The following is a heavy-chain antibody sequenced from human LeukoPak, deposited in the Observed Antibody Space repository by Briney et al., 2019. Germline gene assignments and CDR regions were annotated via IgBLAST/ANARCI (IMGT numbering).Heavy chain of an antibody. V-gene: IGHV1-18*01. CDR3: ARDSALRTRGVPADY. J-gene: IGHJ4*02. CDR2: ISAYNGNT. CDR1: GYTFTSYG. Sequence: ASVKVSCKASGYTFTSYGISWVRQAPGQGLEWMGWISAYNGNTIYAQKRQGRVTMTTDTSTSTAYMELRSLRSDHTAVYYCARDSALRTRGVPADYWGQGTLVTVSS. D-gene: IGHD2-2*01.